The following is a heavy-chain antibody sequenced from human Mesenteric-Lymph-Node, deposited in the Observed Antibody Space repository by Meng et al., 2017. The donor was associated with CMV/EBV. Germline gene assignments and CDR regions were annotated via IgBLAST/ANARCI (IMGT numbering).Heavy chain of an antibody. CDR2: IKQDGSEK. CDR3: ANLGHCSSTSCY. V-gene: IGHV3-7*01. Sequence: GGSLRLSCAASGFTFSNYWMSWVRQAPGKGLEWVANIKQDGSEKYYVDSVKGRFSISRDNAKNSLYLQMNSLRAEDTAVYYCANLGHCSSTSCYWGQGTLVTVSS. J-gene: IGHJ4*02. D-gene: IGHD2-2*01. CDR1: GFTFSNYW.